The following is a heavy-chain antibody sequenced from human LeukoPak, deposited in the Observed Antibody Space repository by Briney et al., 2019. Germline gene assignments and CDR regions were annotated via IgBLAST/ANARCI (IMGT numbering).Heavy chain of an antibody. CDR2: ISSSGSTI. V-gene: IGHV3-11*04. CDR1: GFTFSDYY. D-gene: IGHD1/OR15-1a*01. CDR3: PSGPTRSDAFDI. J-gene: IGHJ3*02. Sequence: GGSLRLSCAASGFTFSDYYMSWIRQAPGKGLEWVSYISSSGSTIYYADSVKGRFTISRDNAKNSLYLQMNSLRAEDTAVYYCPSGPTRSDAFDIWGQGTMVTVSS.